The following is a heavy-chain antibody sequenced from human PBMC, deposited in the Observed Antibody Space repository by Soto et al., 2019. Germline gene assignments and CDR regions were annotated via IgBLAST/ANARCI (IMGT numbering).Heavy chain of an antibody. CDR2: ISYSGST. J-gene: IGHJ4*02. V-gene: IGHV4-59*01. D-gene: IGHD1-20*01. CDR3: AKPPDYNWNDY. Sequence: SETLSLTCTASGASITTYYWSWIRQPPGKGLEWIGYISYSGSTDYNPSLKSRVTISFDASKNQISLQVRSATAADAAVYYCAKPPDYNWNDYWGQGTLVTVSS. CDR1: GASITTYY.